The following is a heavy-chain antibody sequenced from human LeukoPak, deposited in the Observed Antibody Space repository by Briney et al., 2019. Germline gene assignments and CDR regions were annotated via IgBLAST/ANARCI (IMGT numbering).Heavy chain of an antibody. CDR2: ISGSGGST. CDR1: GFTFSSYA. J-gene: IGHJ4*02. CDR3: AKEHSPPRGYSYGYSFDY. Sequence: PGGSLRLSCAASGFTFSSYAMSWVRQAPGKGLEWVSAISGSGGSTYYADSVKGRFTVSRDNSKNTLYLQMNSLRAEDTAVYYCAKEHSPPRGYSYGYSFDYWGQGTLVTVSS. D-gene: IGHD5-18*01. V-gene: IGHV3-23*01.